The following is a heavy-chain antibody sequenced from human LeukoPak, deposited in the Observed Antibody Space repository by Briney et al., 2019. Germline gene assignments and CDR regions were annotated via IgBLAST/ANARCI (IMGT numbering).Heavy chain of an antibody. V-gene: IGHV3-23*01. J-gene: IGHJ5*02. CDR2: TVSRGTT. Sequence: GGSLRLSCVASGFTFTSDAMNWVRQAPGKGLEWVSSTVSRGTTQYADSVKGRFTASRDTSKNTLYLQMNSLRADDTAVYYCAKCSTSAYTTGWCNWIDPWGQGTLVTVSS. D-gene: IGHD6-19*01. CDR1: GFTFTSDA. CDR3: AKCSTSAYTTGWCNWIDP.